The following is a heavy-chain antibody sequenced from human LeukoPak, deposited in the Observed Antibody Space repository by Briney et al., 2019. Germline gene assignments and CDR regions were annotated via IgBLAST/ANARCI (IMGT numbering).Heavy chain of an antibody. CDR3: TKRGS. V-gene: IGHV3-7*01. CDR1: GFTFSTHW. J-gene: IGHJ4*02. CDR2: IKQDGSEK. D-gene: IGHD3-16*01. Sequence: GGSLRLSCAASGFTFSTHWMSWVRQAPGKGLEWVANIKQDGSEKYYVDAVKGRFTISRDNAKNSLYLQMNSLRAEDTAVYYCTKRGSWGQGTLVTVSS.